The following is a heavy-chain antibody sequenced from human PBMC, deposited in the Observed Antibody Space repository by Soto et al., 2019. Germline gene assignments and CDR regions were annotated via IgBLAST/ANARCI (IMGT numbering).Heavy chain of an antibody. CDR1: GDSVSTNSAT. D-gene: IGHD3-22*01. Sequence: PSQTLSLTCAISGDSVSTNSATWDWIRQSPSRGLEWLGRTYYRSKWDYDYAASVKGRININPDTSNNQFSLRVNSVTVADTAVYYCVSTYYTGSSGPFDYWGQGTLVTVSS. J-gene: IGHJ4*02. CDR2: TYYRSKWDY. V-gene: IGHV6-1*01. CDR3: VSTYYTGSSGPFDY.